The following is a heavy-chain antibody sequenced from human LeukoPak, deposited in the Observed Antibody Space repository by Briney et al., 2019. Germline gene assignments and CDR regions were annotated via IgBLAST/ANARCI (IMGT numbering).Heavy chain of an antibody. CDR2: IKSKADGGTT. Sequence: GGSLRLSYAASGFTFSNAWMSWVRQAPGKGLEWVGRIKSKADGGTTDYAAPVKGRFTISRDDSKNTLYLQMNSLKTEDTAVYYCTTDRVACGGDCYAFDYWGQGTLVTVSS. V-gene: IGHV3-15*01. D-gene: IGHD2-21*02. CDR3: TTDRVACGGDCYAFDY. J-gene: IGHJ4*02. CDR1: GFTFSNAW.